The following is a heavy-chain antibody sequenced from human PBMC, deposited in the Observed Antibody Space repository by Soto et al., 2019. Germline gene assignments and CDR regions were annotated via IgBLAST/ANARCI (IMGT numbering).Heavy chain of an antibody. CDR2: IYSGGST. D-gene: IGHD3-3*01. CDR1: GFTVSSNY. J-gene: IGHJ6*02. CDR3: ARGSYDFWSGYYTNGMDV. Sequence: HPGGSLRLSCAASGFTVSSNYMSWVRQAPGKGLEWVSVIYSGGSTYYADSVKGRFTISRDNSKNTLYLQMNSLRAEDTAVYYCARGSYDFWSGYYTNGMDVWGQGTTVTVS. V-gene: IGHV3-53*01.